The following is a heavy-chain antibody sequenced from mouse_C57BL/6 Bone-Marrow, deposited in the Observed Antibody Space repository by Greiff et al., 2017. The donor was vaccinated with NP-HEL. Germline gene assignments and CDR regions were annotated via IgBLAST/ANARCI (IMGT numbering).Heavy chain of an antibody. Sequence: DAGGGLVQPKGSLKLSCAASGFSFNTYAMNWVRQAPGKGLEWVARIRSKSNNYATYYADSVKDRFTISRDDSESMLYLQMNNLKTEDTAMYYCVSTVVATDYAMDYWGQGTSVTVSS. CDR2: IRSKSNNYAT. V-gene: IGHV10-1*01. CDR3: VSTVVATDYAMDY. CDR1: GFSFNTYA. J-gene: IGHJ4*01. D-gene: IGHD1-1*01.